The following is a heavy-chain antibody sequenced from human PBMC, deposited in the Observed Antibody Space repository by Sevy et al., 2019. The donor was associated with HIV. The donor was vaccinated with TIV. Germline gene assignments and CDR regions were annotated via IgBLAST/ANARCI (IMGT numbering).Heavy chain of an antibody. V-gene: IGHV3-7*01. CDR2: INRDGTQK. J-gene: IGHJ5*02. D-gene: IGHD3-22*01. Sequence: GESLKISCAASGFTFTTYWMIWIRQAPGKGLEWVANINRDGTQKYYADSLKGRFTISRDNAENSLYLQMDSLRAEDTALYYCARESSGPSVVDLWGQGTLVTVSS. CDR3: ARESSGPSVVDL. CDR1: GFTFTTYW.